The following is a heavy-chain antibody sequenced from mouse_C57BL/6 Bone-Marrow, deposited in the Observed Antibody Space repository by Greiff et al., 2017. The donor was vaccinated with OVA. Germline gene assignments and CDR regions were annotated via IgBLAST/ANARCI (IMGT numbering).Heavy chain of an antibody. CDR1: GFTFSDYG. V-gene: IGHV5-17*01. D-gene: IGHD3-3*01. CDR3: ARRDVYAMDD. CDR2: ISSGSSTI. J-gene: IGHJ4*01. Sequence: EVHLVESGGGLVKPGGSLKLSCAASGFTFSDYGMHWVRQAPEKGLEWVAYISSGSSTIYYADTVKGRFTISRDNAKNTLFLQMTSLRSEDTAMYYCARRDVYAMDDWGQGTSVTVSS.